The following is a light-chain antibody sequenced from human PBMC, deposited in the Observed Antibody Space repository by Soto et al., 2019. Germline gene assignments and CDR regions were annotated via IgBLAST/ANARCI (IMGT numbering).Light chain of an antibody. Sequence: QSVLTQSPSASGTPGQRVTISCSGSSSNIGNNYVYWYQQVPGTAPKLLIYRNYQRPSGVPDRFSGSRSGTSASLAISGLQSDDEADYYCATWDDSLSGPVFGGGTQLTVL. J-gene: IGLJ2*01. CDR2: RNY. CDR1: SSNIGNNY. CDR3: ATWDDSLSGPV. V-gene: IGLV1-47*01.